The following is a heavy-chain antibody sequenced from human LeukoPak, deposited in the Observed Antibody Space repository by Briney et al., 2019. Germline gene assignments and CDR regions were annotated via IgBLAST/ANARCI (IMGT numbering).Heavy chain of an antibody. V-gene: IGHV3-30*18. CDR1: GFTFSSYG. Sequence: GGSLRLSCAASGFTFSSYGMHWVRQAPGKGLEWVAVISYDGSNKYYADSVKGRFTISRDNSKNTLYLQMNSLRAEDTAVYYCAKTLGDYYYYYGMDVWGQGTTVTVSS. CDR2: ISYDGSNK. CDR3: AKTLGDYYYYYGMDV. D-gene: IGHD4-17*01. J-gene: IGHJ6*02.